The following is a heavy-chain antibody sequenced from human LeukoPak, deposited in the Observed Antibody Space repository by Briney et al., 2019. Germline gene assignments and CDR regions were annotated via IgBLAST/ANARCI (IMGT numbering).Heavy chain of an antibody. CDR3: ARGEDY. CDR2: ISSRSSTI. V-gene: IGHV3-48*02. Sequence: PGGSLRLSCAASGFTFHFYSMTWVPRAPGKGLEWVSYISSRSSTIYYTDSVKGRFTVSRDNAKNSLNLQMNSLRDEDTAVYYCARGEDYWGQGTLVTVSS. CDR1: GFTFHFYS. J-gene: IGHJ4*02.